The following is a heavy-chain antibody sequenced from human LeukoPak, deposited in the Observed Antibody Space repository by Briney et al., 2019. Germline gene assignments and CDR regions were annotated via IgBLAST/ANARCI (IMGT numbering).Heavy chain of an antibody. V-gene: IGHV3-7*03. CDR1: GFTFSSFW. CDR2: IKQDGSEK. D-gene: IGHD5-24*01. Sequence: GGSLRPSCAVSGFTFSSFWMSWVRQAPGKGLEWVANIKQDGSEKYYVDSVKGRFTISRDNAKNSLFLQMNSLRAEDTAVYYCATGRQMGYWGQGTLVTVSS. J-gene: IGHJ4*02. CDR3: ATGRQMGY.